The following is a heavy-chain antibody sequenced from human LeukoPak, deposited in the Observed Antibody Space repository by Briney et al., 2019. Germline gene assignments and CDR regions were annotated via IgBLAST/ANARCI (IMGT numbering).Heavy chain of an antibody. V-gene: IGHV3-66*01. Sequence: GGSLRLSGAASGFTVSSNYMSWDRQAPGKGLKWVSVIYSGGSTYYADSVKGRFTISRDNSKNTLYLQMNSLRAEDTAVYYCARVLSDCGGDCYPKYYYYYYGMDVWGQGTTVTVSS. CDR2: IYSGGST. J-gene: IGHJ6*02. D-gene: IGHD2-21*02. CDR1: GFTVSSNY. CDR3: ARVLSDCGGDCYPKYYYYYYGMDV.